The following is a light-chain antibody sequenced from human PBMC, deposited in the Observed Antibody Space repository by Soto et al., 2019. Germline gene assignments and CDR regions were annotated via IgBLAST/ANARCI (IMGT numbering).Light chain of an antibody. J-gene: IGLJ1*01. CDR3: SSYTSSSLDV. CDR2: EVS. Sequence: QSALTQPASVSRSPGQSVTISCTGTSSDVGGYNYVSWYQQHPGKAPKLMIYEVSNRPSGVSNRFSGSKSGNTASLTISGLQAEDEADYYCSSYTSSSLDVFGTGTKLTVL. V-gene: IGLV2-14*01. CDR1: SSDVGGYNY.